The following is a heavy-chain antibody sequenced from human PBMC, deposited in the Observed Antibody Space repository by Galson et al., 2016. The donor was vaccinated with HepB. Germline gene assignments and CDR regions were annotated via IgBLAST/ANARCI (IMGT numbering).Heavy chain of an antibody. J-gene: IGHJ6*02. CDR2: IYHGGST. CDR3: AREIGYSYGSNTYYYGMDV. D-gene: IGHD5-18*01. V-gene: IGHV4-59*11. Sequence: SETLSLTCDVSGGPITSHYWNWIRQPPGKGLEWIGYIYHGGSTNYNRSLTSPVTVSLETSNNQFSLKLYSVTAAHTAMYYCAREIGYSYGSNTYYYGMDVWGQGTTVTVSS. CDR1: GGPITSHY.